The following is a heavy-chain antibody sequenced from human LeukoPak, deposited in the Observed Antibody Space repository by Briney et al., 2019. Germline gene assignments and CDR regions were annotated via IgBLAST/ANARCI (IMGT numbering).Heavy chain of an antibody. CDR2: ISGDGTAR. CDR1: GFTSSGYW. CDR3: VRGRGSYGWFDP. D-gene: IGHD3-10*01. Sequence: GGSLRLSCAASGFTSSGYWMRWVRQVPGKGLVWVSRISGDGTARNYADSVKGRFTISRDDAKNTVDLQVNSLRGEDTAVYYCVRGRGSYGWFDPWGQGTLVTVSS. V-gene: IGHV3-74*01. J-gene: IGHJ5*02.